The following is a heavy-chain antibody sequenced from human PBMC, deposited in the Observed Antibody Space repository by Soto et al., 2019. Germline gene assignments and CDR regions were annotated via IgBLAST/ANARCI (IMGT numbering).Heavy chain of an antibody. V-gene: IGHV3-48*02. J-gene: IGHJ6*02. Sequence: EVQLVESGGGLVQPGGSLRLSCAASGFTFSSYSMNWVRQAPGKGLEWVSYISSSNTIYYADSVKGRFTIPRDNAKNSLYLQMNSLRDEDTAVYYCARVAPTVLRYFDWPPPPYYYYYGMDVWGQGTTVTVSS. CDR1: GFTFSSYS. CDR2: ISSSNTI. CDR3: ARVAPTVLRYFDWPPPPYYYYYGMDV. D-gene: IGHD3-9*01.